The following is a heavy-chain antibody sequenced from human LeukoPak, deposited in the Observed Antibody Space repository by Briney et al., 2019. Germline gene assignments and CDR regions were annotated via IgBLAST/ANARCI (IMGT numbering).Heavy chain of an antibody. D-gene: IGHD4-17*01. V-gene: IGHV4-59*08. CDR1: GGSINDYY. J-gene: IGHJ2*01. CDR3: ARRLAVTTNRYFDV. Sequence: KPSETLSLTCTVSGGSINDYYWSWIRQPPGEGLEWIGNIYYSGTTSYNPSLKSRVTISVDTSKNQFSLKLTSVTAADTAVYYCARRLAVTTNRYFDVWGRGTLVTVSS. CDR2: IYYSGTT.